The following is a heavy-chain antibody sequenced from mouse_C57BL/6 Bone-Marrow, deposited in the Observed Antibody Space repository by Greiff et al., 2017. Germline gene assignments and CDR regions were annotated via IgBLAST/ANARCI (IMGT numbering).Heavy chain of an antibody. CDR3: ARYSCGSSYPHCYFDV. V-gene: IGHV1-7*01. Sequence: QVQLQQSGAELAKPGASVKLSCKASGYTFTHYTIHWVKQRPGQGLEWIGYFYPGSGYIKYNQKFKNKATLTADKSSSTDYMRLSSLTYEESAVYDCARYSCGSSYPHCYFDVGGTGTTVTVSS. CDR2: FYPGSGYI. CDR1: GYTFTHYT. J-gene: IGHJ1*03. D-gene: IGHD1-1*01.